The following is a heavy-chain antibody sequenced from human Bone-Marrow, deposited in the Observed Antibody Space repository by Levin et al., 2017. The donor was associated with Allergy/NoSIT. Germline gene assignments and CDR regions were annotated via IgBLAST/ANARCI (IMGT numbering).Heavy chain of an antibody. CDR2: IKGDGSEK. CDR3: ARDQFRRATIGARWFDP. J-gene: IGHJ5*02. V-gene: IGHV3-7*01. D-gene: IGHD5-24*01. CDR1: GFTFSNSW. Sequence: GESLKISCAASGFTFSNSWMSWVRQTPGKGLEWVANIKGDGSEKYYVDSVKGRFTISRDNAKNSLYVQMNSLRAEDTAVYYCARDQFRRATIGARWFDPWGQGTLVIVSS.